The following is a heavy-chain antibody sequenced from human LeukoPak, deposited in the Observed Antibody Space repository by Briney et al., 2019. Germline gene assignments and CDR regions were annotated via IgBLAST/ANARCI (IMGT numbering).Heavy chain of an antibody. CDR3: ARDKGFGELLSRYGMDV. CDR2: IYTSGST. D-gene: IGHD3-10*01. Sequence: SETLSLTCTVSGGSISSYYWSWIRQPAGKGLEWIGRIYTSGSTNYNPSLKSRVTMSVDTSKDQFSLKLSSVTAADTAVYYCARDKGFGELLSRYGMDVWGQGTTVTVSS. V-gene: IGHV4-4*07. CDR1: GGSISSYY. J-gene: IGHJ6*02.